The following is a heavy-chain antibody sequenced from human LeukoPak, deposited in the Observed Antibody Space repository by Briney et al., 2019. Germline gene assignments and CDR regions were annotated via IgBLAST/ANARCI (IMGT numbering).Heavy chain of an antibody. J-gene: IGHJ5*02. Sequence: PSETLSLTCTVSGGSISSYYWSWIRQPPGKGLNWIGYISYSGSTNYNPSLKSRVTISVDTSKNQFSLKLGSVTAADTAVYYCARGVYNYGGHNWFDPWGQGTLVTVSS. CDR2: ISYSGST. D-gene: IGHD5-18*01. CDR1: GGSISSYY. V-gene: IGHV4-59*01. CDR3: ARGVYNYGGHNWFDP.